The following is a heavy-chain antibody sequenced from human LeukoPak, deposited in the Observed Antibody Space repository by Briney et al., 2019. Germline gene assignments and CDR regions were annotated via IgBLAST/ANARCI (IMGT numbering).Heavy chain of an antibody. CDR2: VYYKGDT. Sequence: PSETLSLTCSVSGGSNTGYFWTWIRQRPRKGPEWIGYVYYKGDTSYSPSLDSRVSISVDTSKKQFSLKLSSVTAADTAVYYCATRGGGPIRFIDYWGQGTLVTVSS. J-gene: IGHJ4*02. CDR1: GGSNTGYF. D-gene: IGHD3-16*01. V-gene: IGHV4-59*12. CDR3: ATRGGGPIRFIDY.